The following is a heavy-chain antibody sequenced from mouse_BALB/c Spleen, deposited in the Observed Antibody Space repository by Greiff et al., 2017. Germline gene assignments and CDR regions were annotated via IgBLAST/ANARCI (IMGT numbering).Heavy chain of an antibody. CDR2: IDPYNGGT. D-gene: IGHD2-10*02. CDR1: GYSFTGYN. V-gene: IGHV1S135*01. J-gene: IGHJ4*01. CDR3: ARGAKYGNYGAMDY. Sequence: VQLQQSGPELGKPGASVKISCKASGYSFTGYNMYWVKQSHRKSLEWIGYIDPYNGGTSYNQKSKGKATLTVDKSSSTAYMHLNSLTSEDSAIYYCARGAKYGNYGAMDYWGQGTSVTVSS.